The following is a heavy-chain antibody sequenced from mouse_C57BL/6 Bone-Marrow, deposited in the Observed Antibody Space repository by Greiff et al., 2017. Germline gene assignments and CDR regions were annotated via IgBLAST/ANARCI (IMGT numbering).Heavy chain of an antibody. Sequence: EVQLVESGGGLVKPGGSLKLSCAASGFTFSSYAMSWVRQTPEKRLEWVATISDGGSYTYYPDNVKGRFTISRDNAKNNPYLQMSHLKSEDTAMYYCSREGYDYYAMDYWGQGTSVTVSS. CDR1: GFTFSSYA. D-gene: IGHD2-10*02. CDR3: SREGYDYYAMDY. CDR2: ISDGGSYT. J-gene: IGHJ4*01. V-gene: IGHV5-4*01.